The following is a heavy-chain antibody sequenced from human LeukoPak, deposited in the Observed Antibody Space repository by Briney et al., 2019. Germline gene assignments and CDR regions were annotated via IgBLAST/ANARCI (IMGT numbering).Heavy chain of an antibody. Sequence: SETLSLTCAVSGYSISSGYYWGWIRQPPGKGLEWIGSIYHSGSTYYNPSLKSRVTISVDTSKNQFSLKLSSVTAADTAVYYCASYDFWSGYYRAWGQGTLDTVSS. CDR2: IYHSGST. D-gene: IGHD3-3*01. CDR1: GYSISSGYY. V-gene: IGHV4-38-2*01. CDR3: ASYDFWSGYYRA. J-gene: IGHJ5*02.